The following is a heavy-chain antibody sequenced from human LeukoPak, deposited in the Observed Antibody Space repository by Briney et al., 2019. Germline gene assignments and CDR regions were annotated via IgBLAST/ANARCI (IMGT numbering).Heavy chain of an antibody. CDR2: ISSISDI. V-gene: IGHV3-48*03. CDR1: GFTFSSFE. J-gene: IGHJ4*02. Sequence: GGSLRLSCAASGFTFSSFEMNWVRQAPGKGLEWVSYISSISDIDYADSVKGRFTISRDNAKNSLYLQMNSLRAEDTAVYYCARRFDCWGQGTLVIVSS. CDR3: ARRFDC.